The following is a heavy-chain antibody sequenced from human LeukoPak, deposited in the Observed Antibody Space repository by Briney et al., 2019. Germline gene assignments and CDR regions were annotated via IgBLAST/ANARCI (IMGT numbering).Heavy chain of an antibody. CDR3: AREGHCSTTSCALDAIEI. J-gene: IGHJ3*02. CDR2: ISSSSGTI. D-gene: IGHD2-2*01. V-gene: IGHV3-48*01. CDR1: GFTFSSYS. Sequence: GGSLRLSCATSGFTFSSYSMNWVRQAPGKGLEWVSYISSSSGTIYYADSVKGRFTISRDNAKNSLSLQMKSLRAEDTAVYYCAREGHCSTTSCALDAIEIWGQGTTVTVSS.